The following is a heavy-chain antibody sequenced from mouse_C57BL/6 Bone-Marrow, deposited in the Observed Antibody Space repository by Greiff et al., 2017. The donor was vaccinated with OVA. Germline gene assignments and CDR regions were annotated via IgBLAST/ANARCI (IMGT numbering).Heavy chain of an antibody. CDR3: ARFYEGYYFWFAY. CDR2: IHPTSGST. Sequence: VQLQQPGAELVKPGASVKLSCKASGYTFTSYWLHWVKQSPGQGLEWIGMIHPTSGSTNYNQKFKDKATLTGDKSSSTAYMQLSSLTSEDSAVYYCARFYEGYYFWFAYWGQGTLVTVSA. CDR1: GYTFTSYW. D-gene: IGHD2-3*01. J-gene: IGHJ3*01. V-gene: IGHV1-64*01.